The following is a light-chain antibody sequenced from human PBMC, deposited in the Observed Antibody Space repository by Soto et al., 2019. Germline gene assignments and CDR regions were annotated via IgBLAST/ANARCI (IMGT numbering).Light chain of an antibody. CDR1: QDIRND. CDR3: LQTYNYPLT. J-gene: IGKJ4*01. CDR2: GAS. Sequence: IQMTQSPSSLSASLGDSVTITCRASQDIRNDLGWFQQKPGKAPNLLIYGASSVHRGVPSRFSGSGSGSDFTLTISSLQSEDFATYYCLQTYNYPLTFGGGTKV. V-gene: IGKV1-6*01.